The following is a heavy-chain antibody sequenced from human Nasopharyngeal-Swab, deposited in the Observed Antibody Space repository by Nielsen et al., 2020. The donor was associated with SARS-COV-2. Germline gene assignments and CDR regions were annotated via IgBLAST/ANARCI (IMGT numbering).Heavy chain of an antibody. D-gene: IGHD4/OR15-4a*01. V-gene: IGHV1-2*06. CDR1: GYTFTKHY. CDR2: VNPNTGGT. CDR3: ARGEYADYSEFDL. Sequence: ASVKVSCKASGYTFTKHYIHWVRLAPGQGLEWLGRVNPNTGGTNDAPKFQGRVTMTRDTSINTAYMELSRLTSDDTAVYYCARGEYADYSEFDLWGHGTLVTVSS. J-gene: IGHJ5*02.